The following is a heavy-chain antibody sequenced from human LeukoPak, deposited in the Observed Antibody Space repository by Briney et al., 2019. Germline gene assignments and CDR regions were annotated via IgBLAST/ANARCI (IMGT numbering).Heavy chain of an antibody. Sequence: PGGSLRLSCAASGFTFSSYSMNWVRQAPGKGLEWVSSISSSSSYIYYADSVKGRFTISRDNAKNSLYLQMNSLRAEDTAVYYCAIDRELIAARPRLFDYWGQGTLVTVSS. CDR2: ISSSSSYI. D-gene: IGHD6-6*01. CDR3: AIDRELIAARPRLFDY. V-gene: IGHV3-21*01. CDR1: GFTFSSYS. J-gene: IGHJ4*02.